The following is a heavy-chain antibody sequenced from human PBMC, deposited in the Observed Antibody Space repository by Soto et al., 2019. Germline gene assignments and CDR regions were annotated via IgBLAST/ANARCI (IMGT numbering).Heavy chain of an antibody. CDR2: ISSSSSYI. D-gene: IGHD3-22*01. CDR3: ARDKLNYYDSSGYYSDY. J-gene: IGHJ4*02. CDR1: GFTFSSYS. V-gene: IGHV3-21*01. Sequence: EVQLVEAGGGLVKPGGSLRLSCAASGFTFSSYSMNWVRQAPGKGLEWVSSISSSSSYIYYADSVKGRFTISRDNAKNSLYLQMNSLRAEETAVYYCARDKLNYYDSSGYYSDYWGQGTLVTVSS.